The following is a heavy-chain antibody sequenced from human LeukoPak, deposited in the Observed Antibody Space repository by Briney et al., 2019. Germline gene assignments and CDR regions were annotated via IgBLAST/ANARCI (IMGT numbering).Heavy chain of an antibody. CDR3: ARTTMVRGTYYMDV. D-gene: IGHD3-10*01. CDR2: IYYSGST. V-gene: IGHV4-39*01. J-gene: IGHJ6*03. CDR1: GGSISSSSHY. Sequence: SETLSLTCTVSGGSISSSSHYWGWIRQPPGKGLEWIGSIYYSGSTYYNPSLKSRVTISVDTSKNQFSLKLSSVTAADTAVYYCARTTMVRGTYYMDVWGKGTTVTISS.